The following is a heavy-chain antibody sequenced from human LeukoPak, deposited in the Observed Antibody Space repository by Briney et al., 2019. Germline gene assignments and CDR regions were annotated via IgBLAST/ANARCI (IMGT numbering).Heavy chain of an antibody. V-gene: IGHV3-48*01. D-gene: IGHD1-26*01. CDR1: GFTFSSQS. Sequence: GGSLRLSCAGSGFTFSSQSMNWVRQAPGKELEWVSYISSSSSTIYYADSVKGRFTISRDNAKNSLYLQMNSLRAEDTAVYYCARGYYANYFDYWGQGTLVTVSS. CDR2: ISSSSSTI. J-gene: IGHJ4*02. CDR3: ARGYYANYFDY.